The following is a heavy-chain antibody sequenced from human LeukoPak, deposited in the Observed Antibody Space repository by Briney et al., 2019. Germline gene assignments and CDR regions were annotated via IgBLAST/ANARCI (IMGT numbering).Heavy chain of an antibody. CDR3: ATDDYGGIDY. CDR2: ISSSSLYI. J-gene: IGHJ4*02. Sequence: PGGSLRLSCAASGFTFSSYRMNWVRQAPGKGLEWVSSISSSSLYIYYADSVKGRFTISRDNAKNSLYLQLNSLRAEDTAVYYCATDDYGGIDYWGQGTLVTVSS. CDR1: GFTFSSYR. D-gene: IGHD4-23*01. V-gene: IGHV3-21*01.